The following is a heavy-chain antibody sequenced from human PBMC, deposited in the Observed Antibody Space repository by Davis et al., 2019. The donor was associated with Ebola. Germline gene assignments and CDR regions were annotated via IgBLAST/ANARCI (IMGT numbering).Heavy chain of an antibody. CDR2: TSGSGGST. J-gene: IGHJ4*02. CDR1: GFTFSSYA. V-gene: IGHV3-23*01. D-gene: IGHD6-19*01. Sequence: PGGSLRLSCAASGFTFSSYAMSWVRQAPGKGLEWVSATSGSGGSTYYADSVKGRFTISRDNSKNTLYLQMNSLRAEDTAVYYCAKEGSSGGGEILDYWGQGTLVTVSS. CDR3: AKEGSSGGGEILDY.